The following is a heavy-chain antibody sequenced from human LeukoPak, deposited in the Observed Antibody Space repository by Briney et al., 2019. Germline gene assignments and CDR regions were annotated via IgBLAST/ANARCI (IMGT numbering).Heavy chain of an antibody. CDR2: INPNSGGT. CDR3: AGGRHYCSSSSCYGGNLDDAFDI. V-gene: IGHV1-2*02. J-gene: IGHJ3*02. D-gene: IGHD2-2*01. CDR1: GYTFTAYY. Sequence: GASVKVSCRASGYTFTAYYMHWVRQAPGQGLEWMGWINPNSGGTNYAQNFQGRATMTRDTSISTAYMELSRLRSDDTAVYYCAGGRHYCSSSSCYGGNLDDAFDIWGQGTMVAVSS.